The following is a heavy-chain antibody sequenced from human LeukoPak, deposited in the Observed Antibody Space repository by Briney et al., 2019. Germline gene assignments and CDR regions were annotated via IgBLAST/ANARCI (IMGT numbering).Heavy chain of an antibody. CDR1: GDTLTELS. CDR3: AAEGQSILGY. J-gene: IGHJ4*02. CDR2: FDPEHGEA. Sequence: ASVKVSCKVYGDTLTELSTHWVRQAPGKGLEWMGGFDPEHGEAIYAQTSQGRITMTEDTSTDTAYMELSSLTSDDTAVYYCAAEGQSILGYWGQGTLVTVSS. V-gene: IGHV1-24*01. D-gene: IGHD3-3*02.